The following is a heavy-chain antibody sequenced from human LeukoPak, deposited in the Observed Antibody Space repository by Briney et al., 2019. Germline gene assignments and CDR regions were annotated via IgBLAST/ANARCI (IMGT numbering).Heavy chain of an antibody. D-gene: IGHD2-21*02. V-gene: IGHV1-2*02. CDR3: AREPPAYCGADCYALGH. CDR2: INLHSGGT. CDR1: GYTFTGYY. J-gene: IGHJ4*02. Sequence: ASVKVSCEASGYTFTGYYMHWVRQAPGQGPEWMGWINLHSGGTNYARNFQGRVTMTRDTSITTAYMELSGLTSDDTATYYCAREPPAYCGADCYALGHWGQGALVTVSS.